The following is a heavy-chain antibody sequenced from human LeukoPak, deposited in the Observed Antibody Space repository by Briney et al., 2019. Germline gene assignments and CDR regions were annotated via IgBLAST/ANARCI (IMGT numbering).Heavy chain of an antibody. CDR2: IKKDGSEK. CDR1: GFIFSSYS. CDR3: ARDLSGVAGYTYGRGIDY. J-gene: IGHJ4*02. D-gene: IGHD5-18*01. Sequence: GGSLRLSCAASGFIFSSYSMNWVRQAPGKGLEWVANIKKDGSEKYYVDSVKGRFTISRDNAKTSLYLQMNSLRAEDTAVYYCARDLSGVAGYTYGRGIDYWGQGTLVTVSS. V-gene: IGHV3-7*01.